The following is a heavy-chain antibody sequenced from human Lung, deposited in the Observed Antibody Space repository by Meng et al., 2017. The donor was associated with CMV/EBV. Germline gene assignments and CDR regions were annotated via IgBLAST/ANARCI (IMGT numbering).Heavy chain of an antibody. Sequence: QVQLQQWGAGLSXXXXXLXPTXAXXGGSFSGYYWSWIRQPPGKGLEWIGEINHSGSTNYNPSLKSRVTISVDTSKNQFSLKLSSVTAADTAVYYCAAIAYCGGDCYSHGADYFEYWGQGTLVTVS. CDR1: GGSFSGYY. CDR3: AAIAYCGGDCYSHGADYFEY. D-gene: IGHD2-21*02. CDR2: INHSGST. V-gene: IGHV4-34*01. J-gene: IGHJ4*02.